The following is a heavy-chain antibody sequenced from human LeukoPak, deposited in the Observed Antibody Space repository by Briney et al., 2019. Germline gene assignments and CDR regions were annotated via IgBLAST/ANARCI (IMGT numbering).Heavy chain of an antibody. CDR3: ARDPREYYFDY. CDR2: IIPIFGTA. J-gene: IGHJ4*02. V-gene: IGHV1-69*13. Sequence: SVKVSCKASGGTFSSYAISWVRQAPGQGLEWMGGIIPIFGTANYAQKFQGRVTITADESTSTAYMELSSLRSDDTAVYYCARDPREYYFDYWGQGTLVTVSS. CDR1: GGTFSSYA.